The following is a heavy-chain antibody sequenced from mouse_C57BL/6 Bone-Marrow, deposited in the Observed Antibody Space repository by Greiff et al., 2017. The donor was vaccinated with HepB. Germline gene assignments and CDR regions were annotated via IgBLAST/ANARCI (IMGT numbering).Heavy chain of an antibody. CDR3: TRSYGSGYAMDY. CDR1: VYTFTAYE. CDR2: IDPETGGT. J-gene: IGHJ4*01. Sequence: QVQLQLSGAQLVRPRASVTLSCKASVYTFTAYEMHWVKHTPVHGLEWIGAIDPETGGTAYNQKFKGKAILTADKSSSTAYMELRSLTSEDGAGYYCTRSYGSGYAMDYWGRGTSVRGSS. D-gene: IGHD1-1*01. V-gene: IGHV1-15*01.